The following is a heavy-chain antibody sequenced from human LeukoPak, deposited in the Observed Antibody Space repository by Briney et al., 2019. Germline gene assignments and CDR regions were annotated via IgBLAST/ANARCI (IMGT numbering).Heavy chain of an antibody. Sequence: GGSLRLSCAASGFTFSSYEMNWVRQAPGKGLEWVSYISSSGSTIYYADSVKGRFTISRDNAKNSLYLQMNSLRAEDTAVYYCARDGEQLVSGAFDIWAKGQWSPSLQ. CDR2: ISSSGSTI. V-gene: IGHV3-48*03. D-gene: IGHD6-6*01. J-gene: IGHJ3*02. CDR3: ARDGEQLVSGAFDI. CDR1: GFTFSSYE.